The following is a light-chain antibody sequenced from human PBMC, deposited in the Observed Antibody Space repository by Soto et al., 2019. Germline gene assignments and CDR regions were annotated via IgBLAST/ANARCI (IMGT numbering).Light chain of an antibody. CDR2: AAS. Sequence: DIQMTQSPSSLSASVGDRVTITCRASQSISSYLNCYQQNPGKAPKLLIYAASSLQSGVPSRFSGSGSGTDVTLTISSLQPEDFATYYCQQSYSTLITFGQGTRLEIK. V-gene: IGKV1-39*01. CDR1: QSISSY. CDR3: QQSYSTLIT. J-gene: IGKJ5*01.